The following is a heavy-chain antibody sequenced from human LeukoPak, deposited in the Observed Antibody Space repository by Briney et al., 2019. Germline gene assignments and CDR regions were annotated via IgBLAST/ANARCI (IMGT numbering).Heavy chain of an antibody. D-gene: IGHD3-22*01. CDR1: GYTLTELS. V-gene: IGHV1-24*01. Sequence: ASVKVSCKVSGYTLTELSMHWVRQAPGKGLEWMGGFDPEDGETIYAQKFQGRVTMTEDTSTDTAYMELSSLRSEDTAVYYCASRKIKTMIVVVITDDYFDYWGQGTLVTVSS. CDR3: ASRKIKTMIVVVITDDYFDY. J-gene: IGHJ4*02. CDR2: FDPEDGET.